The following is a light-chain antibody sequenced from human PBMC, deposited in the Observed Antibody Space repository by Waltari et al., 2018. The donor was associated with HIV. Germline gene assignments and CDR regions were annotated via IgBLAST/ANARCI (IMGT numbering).Light chain of an antibody. CDR2: DVS. J-gene: IGLJ1*01. Sequence: QSALTQPRSVSGTLGQSVTISCTGTNSDGGSYNYVYWFQQHPGKAPKLMSYDVSKRPSGVPARVSGSKSGNTASLTISGLQAEDEADYYCCSYAGSIPFVFGSGTKLTVL. CDR1: NSDGGSYNY. CDR3: CSYAGSIPFV. V-gene: IGLV2-11*01.